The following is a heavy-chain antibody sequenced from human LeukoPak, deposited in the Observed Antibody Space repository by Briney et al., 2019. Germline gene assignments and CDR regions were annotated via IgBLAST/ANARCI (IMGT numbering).Heavy chain of an antibody. D-gene: IGHD6-6*01. CDR1: GGSFSGYY. J-gene: IGHJ6*03. CDR2: INHSGST. V-gene: IGHV4-34*01. CDR3: ARDSSSWGAYYYYYYMDV. Sequence: SETLSLTCAVYGGSFSGYYWSWIRQPPGKGLEWIGEINHSGSTNYNPSLKSRVTISVDTSKNQFSLKLSSVTAADTAVNYCARDSSSWGAYYYYYYMDVWGKGTTVTVSS.